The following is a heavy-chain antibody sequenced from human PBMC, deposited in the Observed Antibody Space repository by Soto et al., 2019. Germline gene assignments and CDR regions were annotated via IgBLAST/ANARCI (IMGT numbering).Heavy chain of an antibody. V-gene: IGHV3-30*18. Sequence: QGQLVESGGGVVQPGRSLRLSCAASGSNFSNYGRHWVRQVPGKGLEWVADISYHGTYDHYTDSVRGRFTISRDNSKNTVYLQMNSLRAEDTAVYYCAKDRGYYSSSWPSYWGQGTLVTVSS. J-gene: IGHJ4*02. CDR3: AKDRGYYSSSWPSY. CDR1: GSNFSNYG. D-gene: IGHD6-13*01. CDR2: ISYHGTYD.